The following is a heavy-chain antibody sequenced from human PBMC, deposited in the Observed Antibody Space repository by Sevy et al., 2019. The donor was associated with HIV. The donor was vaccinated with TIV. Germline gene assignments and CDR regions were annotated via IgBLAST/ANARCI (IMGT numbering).Heavy chain of an antibody. CDR3: ASAWECSGGVCYFMDV. D-gene: IGHD2-8*02. CDR2: IKQDGSEK. CDR1: GFTFSSYW. Sequence: GGSLRLSCAASGFTFSSYWMSWVRQAPGKGLEWVANIKQDGSEKYYVDSVKGRFTISRDNAKNSLYLQMNSLRAEDTAVYYFASAWECSGGVCYFMDVWGQGTTVTVSS. V-gene: IGHV3-7*03. J-gene: IGHJ6*02.